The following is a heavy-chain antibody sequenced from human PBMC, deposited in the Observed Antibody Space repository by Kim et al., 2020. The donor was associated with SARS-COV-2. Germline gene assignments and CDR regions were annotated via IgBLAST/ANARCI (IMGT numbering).Heavy chain of an antibody. CDR2: IDTNTGNP. Sequence: ASVKVSCKASGYTFNSYSINWVRQAPGQGLEWMGWIDTNTGNPTYAQGLTRRFVFSLDTSVNTALLQISGLQAEDTAVYYCAKDQRRYRYESYYQYYYGMDVWGQGTTVTVSS. CDR1: GYTFNSYS. V-gene: IGHV7-4-1*02. J-gene: IGHJ6*02. D-gene: IGHD5-18*01. CDR3: AKDQRRYRYESYYQYYYGMDV.